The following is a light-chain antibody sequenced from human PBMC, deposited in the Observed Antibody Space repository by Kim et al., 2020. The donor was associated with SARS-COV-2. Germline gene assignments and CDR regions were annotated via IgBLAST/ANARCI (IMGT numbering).Light chain of an antibody. CDR1: QSVSSSY. Sequence: EIVLTQSPGTLSLYQGERATLPCRASQSVSSSYLAWYQQKPRQALRLPIYGASSRATGIPDRFSGSGSGTDFTLTISRLEPEDFAVYYCQQYGSTPPVTFGQGTRLEIK. V-gene: IGKV3-20*01. J-gene: IGKJ5*01. CDR3: QQYGSTPPVT. CDR2: GAS.